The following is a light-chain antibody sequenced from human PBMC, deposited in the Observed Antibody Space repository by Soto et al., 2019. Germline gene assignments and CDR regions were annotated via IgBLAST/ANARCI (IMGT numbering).Light chain of an antibody. V-gene: IGKV3-15*01. CDR3: QQYNNWPRGT. CDR1: QSVSSN. J-gene: IGKJ1*01. CDR2: GAS. Sequence: EIVMTQSPATLSVSPGERATLSCRASQSVSSNLAWYQQKPGQAPRLLIYGASTRATGIPARFSGSGSGTEFTLTISRLQSEDFALYYCQQYNNWPRGTFGQGTKVEIK.